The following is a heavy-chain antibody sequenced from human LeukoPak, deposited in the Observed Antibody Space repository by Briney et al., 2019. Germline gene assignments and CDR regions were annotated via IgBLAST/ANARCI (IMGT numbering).Heavy chain of an antibody. J-gene: IGHJ4*02. V-gene: IGHV1-46*01. CDR3: ARGLAASGRASVDY. CDR2: INPNGGDA. Sequence: ASVKLSFTASGYTFTSNYIHGVRQAPGQGLEWMGLINPNGGDARYAQNFQGRFIMTRDTSTSTLYMELSSLRSEDTAVYYCARGLAASGRASVDYWGQGTLVTVSS. CDR1: GYTFTSNY. D-gene: IGHD6-13*01.